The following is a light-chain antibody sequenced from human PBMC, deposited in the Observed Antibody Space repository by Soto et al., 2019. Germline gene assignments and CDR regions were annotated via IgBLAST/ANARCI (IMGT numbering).Light chain of an antibody. J-gene: IGLJ1*01. CDR1: HSEFGGYSY. CDR3: CSFAGSYTLYV. CDR2: DAS. Sequence: QSVLTQPRSVSRAPGQSGTLSCPGNHSEFGGYSYVSWFQQHPGKAPKLMIYDASKRPSGVPDRFSGSKSGNTASLTISGLQAEDEADYYCCSFAGSYTLYVFGTGTKVTVL. V-gene: IGLV2-11*01.